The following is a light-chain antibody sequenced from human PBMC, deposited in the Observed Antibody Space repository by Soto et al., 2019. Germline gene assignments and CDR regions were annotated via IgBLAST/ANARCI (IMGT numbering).Light chain of an antibody. V-gene: IGLV1-40*01. Sequence: QSVLTQPPSVSGAPGQRVTISCTGSSANIGAAYNVDWYQQLPGTAPKLLIYGNNNRPSRVPGRFSGSTCGTSASLCIAGTLAEEEGDYYWRLYVRSLSGYVLGTGTKVTVL. J-gene: IGLJ1*01. CDR1: SANIGAAYN. CDR2: GNN. CDR3: RLYVRSLSGYV.